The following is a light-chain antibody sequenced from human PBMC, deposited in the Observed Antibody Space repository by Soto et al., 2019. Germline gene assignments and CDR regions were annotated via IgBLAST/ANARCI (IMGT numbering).Light chain of an antibody. CDR1: QSVSIN. J-gene: IGKJ2*01. CDR3: TECNDPSLQ. V-gene: IGKV3-15*01. Sequence: DSQSVSINLAWYEQKPGQAPSLLIYCAFTRATGVPDRLSGTVSGTEFTLHLRCVESEDCAIYQSTECNDPSLQFGQGDQVDIK. CDR2: CAF.